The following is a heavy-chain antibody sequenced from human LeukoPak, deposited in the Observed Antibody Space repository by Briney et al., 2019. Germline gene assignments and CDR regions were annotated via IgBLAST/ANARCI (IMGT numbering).Heavy chain of an antibody. CDR3: ARGYFSSSGRGMDV. V-gene: IGHV3-7*01. J-gene: IGHJ6*02. Sequence: PGGSLRLSCAASGFTFSTYWMSWVRQAPGKGLEWVANIKQDGSEKYYVDSVKGRFTISRDNAKNSLYLQMNSLRAEDTAVYYCARGYFSSSGRGMDVWGQGTTVTVSS. CDR2: IKQDGSEK. D-gene: IGHD6-13*01. CDR1: GFTFSTYW.